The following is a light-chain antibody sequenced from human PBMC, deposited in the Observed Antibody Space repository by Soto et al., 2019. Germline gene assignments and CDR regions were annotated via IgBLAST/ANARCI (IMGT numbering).Light chain of an antibody. CDR1: QDINYY. Sequence: IQLTQSPSSLSASVGDGVTITCRESQDINYYLAWYQEKPGTAPKLLIYAASTLQSGVPSRFSGSGAGTDFTLTISSLQPEDFATYYCQQLDNYPRTFGPGTKVDI. CDR3: QQLDNYPRT. V-gene: IGKV1-9*01. CDR2: AAS. J-gene: IGKJ3*01.